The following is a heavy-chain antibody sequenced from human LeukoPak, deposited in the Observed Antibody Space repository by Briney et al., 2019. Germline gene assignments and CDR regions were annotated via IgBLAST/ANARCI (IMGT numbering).Heavy chain of an antibody. CDR3: EKDSSRDGYNWNWYFDL. CDR2: ISGSGDST. J-gene: IGHJ2*01. CDR1: GFTFSTYA. V-gene: IGHV3-23*01. D-gene: IGHD5-24*01. Sequence: GGSLRLSCAASGFTFSTYAMTWVRQAPGKGLEWVSTISGSGDSTYYADSVKGRFTVSRDNSKNTLYLQMNSLRAEDTAIYYCEKDSSRDGYNWNWYFDLWGRGTLVTVSS.